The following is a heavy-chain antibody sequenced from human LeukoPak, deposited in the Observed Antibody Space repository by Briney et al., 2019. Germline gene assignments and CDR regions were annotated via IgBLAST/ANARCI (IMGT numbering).Heavy chain of an antibody. CDR3: ARDPPAVSINTYA. CDR2: IFSHGET. D-gene: IGHD2-8*01. CDR1: GFTVGNNY. J-gene: IGHJ4*02. Sequence: GGSLRLSCAASGFTVGNNYMNWVRQAQGKGLEWVSHIFSHGETSYADSVKGRFTISRDNSKNTLYLQMNGLRVEDTAVYYCARDPPAVSINTYAWGQGTLVTVSS. V-gene: IGHV3-66*01.